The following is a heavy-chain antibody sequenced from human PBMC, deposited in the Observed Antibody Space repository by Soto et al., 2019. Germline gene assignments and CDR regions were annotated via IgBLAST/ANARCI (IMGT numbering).Heavy chain of an antibody. D-gene: IGHD2-2*01. J-gene: IGHJ4*02. CDR2: ISSSSSYI. CDR1: GFTFSSYS. CDR3: ARGPGYCSSTSCPLADFDY. V-gene: IGHV3-21*01. Sequence: EVQLVESGGGLVKPGGSLRLSCAASGFTFSSYSMNWVRQAPGKGLEWVSSISSSSSYIYYADSVKGRFTISRDNAKNSLYLQMNSLRAEDTAVYYCARGPGYCSSTSCPLADFDYWGQGTLVTVSS.